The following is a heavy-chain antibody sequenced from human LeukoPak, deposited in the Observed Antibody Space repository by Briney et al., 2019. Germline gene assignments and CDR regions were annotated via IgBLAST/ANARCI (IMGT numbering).Heavy chain of an antibody. V-gene: IGHV4-4*02. Sequence: SGTLSLTCAVSGGTISSSNWWSWVRQPPGKGLEWIGEIYHSGSTNYNPSLKSRVTISVDTSKNQFSLKLSSVTAADTAVYYCARKMSGYSYGTIDYWGQGTLVTVSS. CDR1: GGTISSSNW. CDR2: IYHSGST. D-gene: IGHD5-18*01. J-gene: IGHJ4*02. CDR3: ARKMSGYSYGTIDY.